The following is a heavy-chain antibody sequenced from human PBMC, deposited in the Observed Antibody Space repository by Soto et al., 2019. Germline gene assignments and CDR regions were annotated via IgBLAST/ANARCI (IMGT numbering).Heavy chain of an antibody. J-gene: IGHJ5*02. Sequence: SETLSLTCTVSGGSISSSSYYWGWIRQPPGKGLEWIGSIDYSGSTYYNPSLKSRVTISVDTSKNQFSLKLSSVTAADTAVYYCARHEDIVVVVAATSQLNWFDPWGQGTLVTVSS. D-gene: IGHD2-15*01. CDR3: ARHEDIVVVVAATSQLNWFDP. CDR2: IDYSGST. CDR1: GGSISSSSYY. V-gene: IGHV4-39*01.